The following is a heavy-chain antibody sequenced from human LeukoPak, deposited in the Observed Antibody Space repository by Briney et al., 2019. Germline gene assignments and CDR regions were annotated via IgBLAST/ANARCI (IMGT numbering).Heavy chain of an antibody. J-gene: IGHJ4*02. CDR2: ILDSGGNT. D-gene: IGHD3-22*01. CDR1: GFTFSNAW. CDR3: AKGGDRDYYESRGYYY. Sequence: PGGSLRPSCAASGFTFSNAWMSWVRQAPGRGLEWVATILDSGGNTYYADSVQGRFLVSRDNSKNILYLQMNSLRVEETAIYYCAKGGDRDYYESRGYYYWGQGALVTVSS. V-gene: IGHV3-23*01.